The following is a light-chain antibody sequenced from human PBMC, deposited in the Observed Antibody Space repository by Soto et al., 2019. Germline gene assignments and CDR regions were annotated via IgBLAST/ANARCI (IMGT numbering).Light chain of an antibody. CDR2: DAS. Sequence: DVQKTQSPSTLSASVGDRVTITCRASQSISSWLAWYQQKPGKAPKLLIYDASSLESGVPSRFRGSGSGTDFTLTITSLEPEDFATYYCQQSYSTPRTFGQGTKVDI. CDR1: QSISSW. CDR3: QQSYSTPRT. J-gene: IGKJ1*01. V-gene: IGKV1-39*01.